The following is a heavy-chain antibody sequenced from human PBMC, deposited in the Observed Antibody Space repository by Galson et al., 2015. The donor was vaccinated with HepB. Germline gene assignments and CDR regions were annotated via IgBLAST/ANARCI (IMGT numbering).Heavy chain of an antibody. Sequence: SVKVSCKASGYTFTSYGISWVRQAPGQGLEWMGWISAYNGNTNYAQKLQGRVTMTTDTSTSTAYMELRSLRTDDTAVYYRARSYYDSSGYYCDYWGQGTLVTVSS. V-gene: IGHV1-18*01. CDR1: GYTFTSYG. CDR2: ISAYNGNT. J-gene: IGHJ4*02. D-gene: IGHD3-22*01. CDR3: ARSYYDSSGYYCDY.